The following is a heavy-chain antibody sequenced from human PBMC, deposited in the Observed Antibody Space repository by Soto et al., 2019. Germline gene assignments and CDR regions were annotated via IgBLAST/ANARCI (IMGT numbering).Heavy chain of an antibody. CDR3: ARRGHGSGSYHPFDY. V-gene: IGHV5-51*01. Sequence: PGESLKISCKGSGYSFSSHWIGWVRHMPGKGLEWMGIIYPGDSDTRYSPSFQGQVLISADTSISTAYLQWSSLKASDTAMYYCARRGHGSGSYHPFDYWGQGALVTVSS. CDR1: GYSFSSHW. J-gene: IGHJ4*02. CDR2: IYPGDSDT. D-gene: IGHD3-10*01.